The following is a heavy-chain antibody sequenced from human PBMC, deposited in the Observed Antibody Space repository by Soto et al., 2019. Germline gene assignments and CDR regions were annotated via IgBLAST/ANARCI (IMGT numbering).Heavy chain of an antibody. D-gene: IGHD4-17*01. CDR2: INHSGST. Sequence: QVQLQQWGAGLLKPSETLSLTCAVYGGSFSGYYWSWIRQPPGKGLEWIGEINHSGSTNYNPSLKSRDTISVDTSKNQFSLKLSSVTAADTAVYYCARDYGDYGLRDTAPNGMDVWGQGTTVTVSS. CDR3: ARDYGDYGLRDTAPNGMDV. CDR1: GGSFSGYY. V-gene: IGHV4-34*01. J-gene: IGHJ6*02.